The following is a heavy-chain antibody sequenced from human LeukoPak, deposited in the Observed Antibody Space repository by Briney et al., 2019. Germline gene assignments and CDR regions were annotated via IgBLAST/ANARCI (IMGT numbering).Heavy chain of an antibody. D-gene: IGHD6-13*01. CDR3: ARDAPIAAPFDY. J-gene: IGHJ4*02. CDR2: ISSSRSYI. Sequence: GGSLRLSCAASGFTFSSYSMNWVRQAPGKGLEWVSSISSSRSYIYYADSVKGRFTISRDNAKNSLYLQMNSLRAEDTAVYYCARDAPIAAPFDYWGQGTLVTVSS. V-gene: IGHV3-21*01. CDR1: GFTFSSYS.